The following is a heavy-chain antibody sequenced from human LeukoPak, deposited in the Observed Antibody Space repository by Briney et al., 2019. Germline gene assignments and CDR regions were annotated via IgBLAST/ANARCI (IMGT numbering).Heavy chain of an antibody. Sequence: TGGSLRLSCAASGFTFSSYWMHWVRQAPGMGLVWVSRIKSDGSSTNYADSVKGRFNISRDNAKNTLYLQMNSLRAEDTAVYYCARESGYYGSGFDPWGQGTLVTVSS. CDR1: GFTFSSYW. CDR3: ARESGYYGSGFDP. V-gene: IGHV3-74*01. D-gene: IGHD3-10*01. CDR2: IKSDGSST. J-gene: IGHJ5*02.